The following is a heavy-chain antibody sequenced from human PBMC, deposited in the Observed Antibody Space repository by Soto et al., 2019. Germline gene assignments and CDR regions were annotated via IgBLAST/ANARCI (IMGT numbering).Heavy chain of an antibody. CDR1: GFTFSTYS. CDR3: ARGGPYYYDSRDFDY. V-gene: IGHV3-48*02. CDR2: ISTSSSTI. Sequence: EVQLVESGGGLVQPGGSLRLSCAASGFTFSTYSMNWVRQAPGKGLEWVSYISTSSSTIYYADSVKGRFTISRDNAKSSLYLQMNSLRDEDTAVYYCARGGPYYYDSRDFDYWGQGTLVTVSS. J-gene: IGHJ4*02. D-gene: IGHD3-22*01.